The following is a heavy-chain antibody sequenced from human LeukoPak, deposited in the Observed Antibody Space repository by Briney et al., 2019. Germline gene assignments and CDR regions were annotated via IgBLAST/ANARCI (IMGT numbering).Heavy chain of an antibody. CDR1: GFTVSSNY. CDR3: ARGGKKDGYPDPLDY. CDR2: IYSGGST. Sequence: PGGSLRLSCAASGFTVSSNYMSWVRQAPGKGLEWVSVIYSGGSTYYADSVKGRFTISRDNSKNTLYLQMNSLRAEDTAVYYCARGGKKDGYPDPLDYWGQGTLVTVSS. J-gene: IGHJ4*02. V-gene: IGHV3-53*01. D-gene: IGHD5-24*01.